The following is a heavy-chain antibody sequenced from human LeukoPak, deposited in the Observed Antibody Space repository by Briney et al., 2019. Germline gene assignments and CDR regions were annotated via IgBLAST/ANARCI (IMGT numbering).Heavy chain of an antibody. J-gene: IGHJ4*02. CDR3: VRGSGWFLY. V-gene: IGHV4-59*01. CDR2: IYFRVRT. D-gene: IGHD6-19*01. CDR1: DGSITNNY. Sequence: PSETESLTCTVSDGSITNNYESWIRQPPGKGVECIGNIYFRVRTEYTPSLKRPATISVDTSKNQFSLQLTSVTAADTAVYYCVRGSGWFLYWGQGTLVTASS.